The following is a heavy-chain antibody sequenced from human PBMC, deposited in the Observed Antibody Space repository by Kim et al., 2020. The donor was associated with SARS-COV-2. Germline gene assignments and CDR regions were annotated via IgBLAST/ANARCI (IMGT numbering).Heavy chain of an antibody. CDR2: MNPNSGGT. Sequence: ASVKVSCKASGYTFTGYFMNWVRQAPGQGLEWMGWMNPNSGGTKYAQKDKGRVTMTRDTSISTAYMELSRLEYDDTAVYYCARESFGEPPHNWFDPWGQGTLVTVSA. CDR3: ARESFGEPPHNWFDP. V-gene: IGHV1-2*02. J-gene: IGHJ5*02. CDR1: GYTFTGYF. D-gene: IGHD3-10*01.